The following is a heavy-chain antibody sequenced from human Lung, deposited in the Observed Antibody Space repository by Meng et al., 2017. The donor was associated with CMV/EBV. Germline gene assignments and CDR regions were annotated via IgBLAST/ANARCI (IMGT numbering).Heavy chain of an antibody. CDR1: GYTFTSHG. J-gene: IGHJ4*02. Sequence: RVSCRASGYTFTSHGITWVRQAPGQGLEWMGWISPSIGSTNYAQKLEGRVTMTTDRSTTTAYLELRSLRYDDTAVYFCAKGTGIFDYWGQGTLVTVSS. CDR3: AKGTGIFDY. D-gene: IGHD7-27*01. V-gene: IGHV1-18*04. CDR2: ISPSIGST.